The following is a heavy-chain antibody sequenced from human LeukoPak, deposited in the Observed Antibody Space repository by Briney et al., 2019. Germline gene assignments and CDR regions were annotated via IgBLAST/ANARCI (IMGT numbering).Heavy chain of an antibody. D-gene: IGHD4-17*01. CDR1: GFTFSSCA. CDR3: AKDSLSGDRFDP. V-gene: IGHV3-23*01. CDR2: ISGSGGTT. Sequence: GGSLRLSCAASGFTFSSCAMSWVRQAPGKGLEWVSAISGSGGTTYYADSVKGRFTISRDNSKNTLYLQMNSLRAEDTAVYYCAKDSLSGDRFDPWGQGTLVTASS. J-gene: IGHJ5*02.